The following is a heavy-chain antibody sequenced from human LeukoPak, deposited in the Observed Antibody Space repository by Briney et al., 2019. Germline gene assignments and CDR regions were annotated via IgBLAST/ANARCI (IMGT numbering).Heavy chain of an antibody. CDR3: AKDIRVEYYDILTGYESDY. CDR1: GFTFRSYG. CDR2: ISYDGSNK. Sequence: QPGGSLRLSCAASGFTFRSYGMHWVRQAPGKGLEWVAVISYDGSNKYYADSVKGRFTISRDNSKNTLYLQMNSLRAEDTAVYYCAKDIRVEYYDILTGYESDYWGQGTLVTVSS. J-gene: IGHJ4*02. V-gene: IGHV3-30*18. D-gene: IGHD3-9*01.